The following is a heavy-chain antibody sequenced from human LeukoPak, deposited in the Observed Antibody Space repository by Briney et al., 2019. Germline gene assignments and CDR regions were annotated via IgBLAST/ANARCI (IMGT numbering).Heavy chain of an antibody. CDR1: GYTFTSYD. CDR2: MNPNSGNT. J-gene: IGHJ4*02. CDR3: ARGIGGSMVRGA. Sequence: ASXXVSCKASGYTFTSYDINWVRQATGRGLEWMGWMNPNSGNTGYAQKFQGRVTMTRNTSISTAYMELSSLRSEDTAVYYCARGIGGSMVRGAWGQGTLVTVSS. V-gene: IGHV1-8*01. D-gene: IGHD3-10*01.